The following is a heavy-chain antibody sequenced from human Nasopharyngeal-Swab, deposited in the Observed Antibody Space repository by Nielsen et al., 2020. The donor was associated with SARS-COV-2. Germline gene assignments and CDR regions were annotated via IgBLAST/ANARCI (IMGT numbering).Heavy chain of an antibody. CDR1: GFTFSSFG. D-gene: IGHD1-26*01. CDR2: IGPNGGGI. CDR3: VRGTLTLPGLDY. Sequence: GESLKISYAASGFTFSSFGIHWVRQAPGKGLEYVSAIGPNGGGIFYADSVKGRFTISRDNSKNTVWLQMGSLRSEDMAVYYCVRGTLTLPGLDYWGQGALVTVSS. V-gene: IGHV3-64*02. J-gene: IGHJ4*02.